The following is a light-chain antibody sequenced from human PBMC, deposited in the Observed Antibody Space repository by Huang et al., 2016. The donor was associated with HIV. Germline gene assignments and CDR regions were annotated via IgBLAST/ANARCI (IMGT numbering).Light chain of an antibody. J-gene: IGKJ2*01. CDR3: QQYYSPPYT. CDR2: AAS. CDR1: QDIGDS. Sequence: IQMTQYTSSLSASVGDRVTITCRASQDIGDSFAWYQQKPGKAPNLIRFAASRLISGVPSRFSGSGAGTDHTLTISSLQPGDFATYYCQQYYSPPYTFGQGTNLEIK. V-gene: IGKV1-NL1*01.